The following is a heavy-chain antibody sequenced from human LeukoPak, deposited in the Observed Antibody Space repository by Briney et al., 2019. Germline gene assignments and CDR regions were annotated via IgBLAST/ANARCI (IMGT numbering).Heavy chain of an antibody. CDR3: ARDAYGATFDAFDI. CDR1: GFTFNTYE. D-gene: IGHD4-17*01. J-gene: IGHJ3*02. Sequence: PGGSPRLSCAASGFTFNTYEMNWVRQAPGKGLEWLSYIPSSGGSNYYADSVKGRFTISRDNAKNSLYLQMNSLRVEDTAVYYCARDAYGATFDAFDIWGRGTTVTVSS. CDR2: IPSSGGSN. V-gene: IGHV3-48*03.